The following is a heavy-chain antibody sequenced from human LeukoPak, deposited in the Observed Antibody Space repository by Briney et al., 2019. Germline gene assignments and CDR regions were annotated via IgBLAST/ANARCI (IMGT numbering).Heavy chain of an antibody. CDR1: GGSISPSY. CDR3: ARSSIAVAGTPSYFDY. Sequence: SETLSLTCTVSGGSISPSYWSWIRQPPGKGLEWIGYIYYTGSTRYNPSLKSRVTISVDTSKNQFSLKLSSVTAADTAVYYCARSSIAVAGTPSYFDYWGQGTLVTVSS. CDR2: IYYTGST. D-gene: IGHD6-19*01. J-gene: IGHJ4*02. V-gene: IGHV4-59*01.